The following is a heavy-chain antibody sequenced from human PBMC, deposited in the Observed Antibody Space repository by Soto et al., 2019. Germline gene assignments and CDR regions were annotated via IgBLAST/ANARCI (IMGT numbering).Heavy chain of an antibody. Sequence: EASLKISWKGSGYSFTTSWIGWVRQLPGKGLEWIGIIFPDDSDTRYSPSFQGHVTISVDKSISTAYLQWSGLKASDTAMYNCARHPSFWYDYSNYEYRFDYWGQGSPVRVSS. CDR3: ARHPSFWYDYSNYEYRFDY. J-gene: IGHJ4*02. CDR2: IFPDDSDT. V-gene: IGHV5-51*01. CDR1: GYSFTTSW. D-gene: IGHD3-16*01.